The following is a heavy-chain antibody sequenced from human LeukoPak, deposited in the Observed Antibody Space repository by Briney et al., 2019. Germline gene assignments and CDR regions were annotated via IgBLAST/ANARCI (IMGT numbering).Heavy chain of an antibody. CDR3: ARDPQQYYYDGSGEHYYYYYGMDV. V-gene: IGHV3-48*01. Sequence: PGGSLRLSCAASGFTFSSYSMNWVRQAPGKGLEWVSYISSSSSTIYYADSVKGRFTISRDNAKNSLYLQMNSLRAEDTAVYYCARDPQQYYYDGSGEHYYYYYGMDVWGQGTTVTVSS. D-gene: IGHD3-22*01. J-gene: IGHJ6*02. CDR1: GFTFSSYS. CDR2: ISSSSSTI.